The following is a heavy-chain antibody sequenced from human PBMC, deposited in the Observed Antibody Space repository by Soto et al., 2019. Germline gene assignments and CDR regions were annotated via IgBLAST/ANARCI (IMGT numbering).Heavy chain of an antibody. CDR2: ISGGGDAT. D-gene: IGHD2-2*01. Sequence: EVQLLESGGGLVQPGGSLRLSCAGSGFTFINYAMNWVRQAPGKGLEWVSSISGGGDATFFADSVRGRFTISSDNSKNTVTLQMNSLGVDYTAVYYCARKILGSTSRPNYWYFDLWGRGTLVTVSS. CDR1: GFTFINYA. CDR3: ARKILGSTSRPNYWYFDL. J-gene: IGHJ2*01. V-gene: IGHV3-23*01.